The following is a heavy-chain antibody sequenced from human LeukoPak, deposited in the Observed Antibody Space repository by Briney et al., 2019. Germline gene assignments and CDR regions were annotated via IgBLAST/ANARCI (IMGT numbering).Heavy chain of an antibody. V-gene: IGHV3-21*01. Sequence: GGSLRLSCAASGFSFSTYGMNWVRQAPGQGLEWVSSIRPTGDVYYTDSVKGRFTISRDNAKNSLYLQMNSLRGEDTAVYYCARRGSSCFDIWGQGTMVIVSS. CDR1: GFSFSTYG. CDR2: IRPTGDV. J-gene: IGHJ3*02. D-gene: IGHD6-13*01. CDR3: ARRGSSCFDI.